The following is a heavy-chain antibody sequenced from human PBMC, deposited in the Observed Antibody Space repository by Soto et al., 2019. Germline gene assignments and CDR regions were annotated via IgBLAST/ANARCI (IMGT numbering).Heavy chain of an antibody. V-gene: IGHV1-18*01. CDR1: GYTFTSYG. Sequence: QVQLVQSGAEVEKPGASVKVSCKASGYTFTSYGISWVRQAPGQGLEWMGWISAYNGNTNYAQKLQGRVTMTTDTSTSTAYMELRSLRSDDTAVYYCARVLGYCSSTSCRPYYFDYWGQGTLVTVSS. D-gene: IGHD2-2*01. CDR2: ISAYNGNT. J-gene: IGHJ4*02. CDR3: ARVLGYCSSTSCRPYYFDY.